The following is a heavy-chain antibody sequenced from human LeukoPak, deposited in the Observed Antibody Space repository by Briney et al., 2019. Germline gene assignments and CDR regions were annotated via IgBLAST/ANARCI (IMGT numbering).Heavy chain of an antibody. D-gene: IGHD5-12*01. Sequence: GGSLRLSCAASGFTFSTYTMNWVRQAPGKGLEWVSSISASTSYINYADSVKGRFTISRDNAENSLYLHMNSLRAEDTAVYYCARDRGADYWGQGTLVTVSS. J-gene: IGHJ4*02. CDR3: ARDRGADY. CDR2: ISASTSYI. CDR1: GFTFSTYT. V-gene: IGHV3-21*01.